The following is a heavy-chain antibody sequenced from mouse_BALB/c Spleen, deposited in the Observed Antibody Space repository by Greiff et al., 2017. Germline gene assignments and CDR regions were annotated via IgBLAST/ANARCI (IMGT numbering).Heavy chain of an antibody. CDR3: VRGLLRPFAY. CDR2: IWTGGGT. D-gene: IGHD1-2*01. V-gene: IGHV2-9-2*01. Sequence: VQLKESGPGLVAPSQSLSITCTVSGFSLTSYDISWIRQPPGKGLEWLGVIWTGGGTNYNSAFMSRLSISKDNSKSQVFLKMNSLQTDDTAIYYCVRGLLRPFAYWGQGTLVTVSA. CDR1: GFSLTSYD. J-gene: IGHJ3*01.